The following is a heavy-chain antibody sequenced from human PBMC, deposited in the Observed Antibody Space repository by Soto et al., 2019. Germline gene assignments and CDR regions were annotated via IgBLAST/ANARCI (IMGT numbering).Heavy chain of an antibody. CDR1: GGSFSGYY. J-gene: IGHJ1*01. D-gene: IGHD2-15*01. Sequence: QVQLQQWGAGLLKPSETLSLTCAVYGGSFSGYYWSWIRQPPGKGLEWIGEINHSGSTNYNPSLKSRVTLSVDTSKNQFSLKLSSVTAADTAVYYCARALLGYCSGGSCYSAEYFQHWGQGTLVTVSS. V-gene: IGHV4-34*01. CDR2: INHSGST. CDR3: ARALLGYCSGGSCYSAEYFQH.